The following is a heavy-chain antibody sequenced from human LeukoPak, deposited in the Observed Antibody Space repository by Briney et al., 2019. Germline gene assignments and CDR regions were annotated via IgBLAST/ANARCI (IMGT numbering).Heavy chain of an antibody. V-gene: IGHV3-23*01. D-gene: IGHD3-22*01. CDR3: AKAEAYYYDSSGYYTLGYFDY. J-gene: IGHJ4*02. CDR2: ISGSGGST. Sequence: GGSLRLSCAASGFTFSSYAMSWVRQAPGKGLEWVSAISGSGGSTYYADSIKGRFTISRDNSKNTLYLQINSLRAEDTAVYYCAKAEAYYYDSSGYYTLGYFDYWGQGTLVTVSS. CDR1: GFTFSSYA.